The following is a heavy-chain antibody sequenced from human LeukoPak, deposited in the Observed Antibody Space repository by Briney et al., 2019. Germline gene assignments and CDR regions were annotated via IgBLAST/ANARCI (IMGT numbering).Heavy chain of an antibody. Sequence: GGSLRLSCAASRFTFSSYWMHWVRQAPGKGLEWVSAISGSGGSTYYADSVKGRFTISRDNSKNTLYLQMNSLRAEDTAVYYCAKLQDSSGYYHFDYWGQGTLVTVSS. V-gene: IGHV3-23*01. CDR2: ISGSGGST. D-gene: IGHD3-22*01. CDR1: RFTFSSYW. J-gene: IGHJ4*02. CDR3: AKLQDSSGYYHFDY.